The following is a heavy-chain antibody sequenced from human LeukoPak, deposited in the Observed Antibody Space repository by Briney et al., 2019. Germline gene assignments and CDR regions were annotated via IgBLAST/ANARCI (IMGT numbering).Heavy chain of an antibody. Sequence: GGSLRLSCAASGFTFSRYEMNWVRQAPGKGLEWLSYISSRGTSIHFPESVKGRFTDHRDKPRHYLFLPMNSLRAEDTAVYYCARGGEYWVFDLWGRGTLVTVSS. J-gene: IGHJ2*01. V-gene: IGHV3-48*03. CDR2: ISSRGTSI. CDR1: GFTFSRYE. D-gene: IGHD3-16*01. CDR3: ARGGEYWVFDL.